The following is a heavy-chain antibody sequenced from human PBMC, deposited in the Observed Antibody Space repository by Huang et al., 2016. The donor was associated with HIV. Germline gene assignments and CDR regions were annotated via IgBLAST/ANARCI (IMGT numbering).Heavy chain of an antibody. CDR3: VIGGSSWGIPEY. Sequence: WVRQAPGQGLAWMGWISGDHGNTEYTQKFQGRVSMTTDTSTSTAYLELRSLRSDDTSIYYCVIGGSSWGIPEYWGQGTLVTVSS. J-gene: IGHJ4*02. CDR2: ISGDHGNT. V-gene: IGHV1-18*01. D-gene: IGHD6-13*01.